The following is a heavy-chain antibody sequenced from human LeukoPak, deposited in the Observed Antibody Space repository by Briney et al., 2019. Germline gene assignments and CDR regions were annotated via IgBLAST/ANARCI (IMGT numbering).Heavy chain of an antibody. CDR3: AQGGDCSSSSVFDY. CDR1: GGSISSGDYY. V-gene: IGHV4-30-4*08. D-gene: IGHD6-6*01. J-gene: IGHJ4*02. Sequence: SQTLSLTCTVSGGSISSGDYYWSWIRQPPGKGLEWIGYIYYSGSTYYNPSLKSRVTISVDTSKNQFSLKLGSVTAADTAVYYCAQGGDCSSSSVFDYWGQGTLVTVSS. CDR2: IYYSGST.